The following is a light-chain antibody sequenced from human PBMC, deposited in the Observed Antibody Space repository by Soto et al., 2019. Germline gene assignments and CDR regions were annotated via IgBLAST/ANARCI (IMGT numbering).Light chain of an antibody. CDR2: SAS. J-gene: IGKJ1*01. V-gene: IGKV1-6*01. CDR1: QDIRND. CDR3: LQDYGYPRT. Sequence: IQMTHSPSTLSASVGDRVTITCRASQDIRNDLGWYQQKPGEAPKLLIYSASSLHSGVPSRFSGRLSGTDFTLTISSLQPEDSATYYCLQDYGYPRTFGQGTKVDIK.